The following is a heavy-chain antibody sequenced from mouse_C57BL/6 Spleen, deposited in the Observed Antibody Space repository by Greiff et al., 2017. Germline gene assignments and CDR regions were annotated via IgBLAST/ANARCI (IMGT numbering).Heavy chain of an antibody. J-gene: IGHJ1*03. D-gene: IGHD4-1*01. CDR3: ARGSGTGPYWYFDV. CDR1: GYTFTSYW. CDR2: IDPSDSET. Sequence: QVQLQQPGAELVRPGSSVKLSCKASGYTFTSYWMHWVKQRPIQGLEWIGNIDPSDSETHYNQKFKDKATLTVDKSSSTAYLQLSSLTSEDSAVYYCARGSGTGPYWYFDVWGTGTTVTVSS. V-gene: IGHV1-52*01.